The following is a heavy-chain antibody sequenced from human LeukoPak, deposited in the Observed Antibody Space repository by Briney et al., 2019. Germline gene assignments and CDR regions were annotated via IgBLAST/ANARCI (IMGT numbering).Heavy chain of an antibody. D-gene: IGHD4-11*01. J-gene: IGHJ4*02. V-gene: IGHV3-74*01. Sequence: PGGSLRLSCAASGFTFSSSWMYWVRQAPGKGLVWVSRINSDESITTYADSVKGRFTISRDNAKNTLYLQTNSLRAEDTAVYYCARGLVPGFLDYWGQGTPVTVSS. CDR1: GFTFSSSW. CDR2: INSDESIT. CDR3: ARGLVPGFLDY.